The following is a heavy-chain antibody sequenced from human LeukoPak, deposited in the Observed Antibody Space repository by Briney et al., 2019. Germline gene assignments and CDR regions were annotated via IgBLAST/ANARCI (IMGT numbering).Heavy chain of an antibody. Sequence: GESLKISCKGSGYSFTNYWINWVRQMPGKGLEWMGRIDPSDSYTNYSPSFQGHVTISTDESINTAYVQWSSLKASDTAMYYCAKSSGNNPLDYWGQGTLVTVSS. J-gene: IGHJ4*02. CDR2: IDPSDSYT. CDR3: AKSSGNNPLDY. CDR1: GYSFTNYW. V-gene: IGHV5-10-1*01. D-gene: IGHD1-14*01.